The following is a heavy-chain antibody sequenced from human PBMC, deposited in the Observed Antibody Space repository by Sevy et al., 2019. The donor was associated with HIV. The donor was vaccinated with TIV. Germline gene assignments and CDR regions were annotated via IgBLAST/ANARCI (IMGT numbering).Heavy chain of an antibody. J-gene: IGHJ5*02. CDR3: ARMQFGSYDFWSGYSYHINWFDP. V-gene: IGHV1-18*01. Sequence: ASVKVSCKASGYTFTSYGISWVRQAPGQGLEWMGWISAYNGNTNYAQKLQGRVTMTTDTSTGTANMGLRSLRSDDTPVYYCARMQFGSYDFWSGYSYHINWFDPWGQGTLVTVSS. CDR1: GYTFTSYG. D-gene: IGHD3-3*01. CDR2: ISAYNGNT.